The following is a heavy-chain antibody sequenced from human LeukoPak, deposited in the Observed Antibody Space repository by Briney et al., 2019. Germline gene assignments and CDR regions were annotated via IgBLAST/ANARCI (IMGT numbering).Heavy chain of an antibody. CDR1: GFTFSSYA. V-gene: IGHV3-30-3*01. D-gene: IGHD3-3*01. CDR3: ARTYDFWSGPGDY. J-gene: IGHJ4*02. CDR2: ISYDGSNK. Sequence: GGSLRLSCAASGFTFSSYAMHWVRQAPGKGLEWVAVISYDGSNKYYADSVKGRFTISRDNSKNTLYLQMNSLRAEDTAVYYCARTYDFWSGPGDYWGQGTLVTVSS.